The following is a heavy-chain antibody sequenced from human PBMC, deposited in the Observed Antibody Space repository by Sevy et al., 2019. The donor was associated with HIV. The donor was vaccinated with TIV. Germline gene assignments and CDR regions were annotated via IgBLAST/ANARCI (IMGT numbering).Heavy chain of an antibody. D-gene: IGHD5-18*01. J-gene: IGHJ4*02. V-gene: IGHV4-39*01. Sequence: SETLSLTCSLSGGSISAKNYFWGWIRQPPGKGLEWIGSVYYSGSASYRPSLQSRVGISVDTSKNHFSLKLSSLNATDTAFYYCERHAFKHGYQPHYFDNWSQGTLVTVSS. CDR2: VYYSGSA. CDR1: GGSISAKNYF. CDR3: ERHAFKHGYQPHYFDN.